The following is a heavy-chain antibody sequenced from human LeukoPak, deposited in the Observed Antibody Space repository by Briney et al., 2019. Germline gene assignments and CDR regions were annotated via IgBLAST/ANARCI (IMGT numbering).Heavy chain of an antibody. Sequence: KPGGSLRLSCAASGFTFRDYYMSWIRQAPGKGLEWAPYITSSGSTIYYADSVKGRFTISRDNGKNSLYLQMNSLRAEDTAVYYCARGPVSPGWFDPWGQGTLVTVSS. CDR2: ITSSGSTI. CDR3: ARGPVSPGWFDP. V-gene: IGHV3-11*04. CDR1: GFTFRDYY. J-gene: IGHJ5*02.